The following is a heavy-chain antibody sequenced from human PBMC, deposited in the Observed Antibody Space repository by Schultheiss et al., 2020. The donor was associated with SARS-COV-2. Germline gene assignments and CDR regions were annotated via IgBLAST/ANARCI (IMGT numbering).Heavy chain of an antibody. V-gene: IGHV3-30*12. J-gene: IGHJ4*02. CDR2: ISYDGSNK. CDR1: GFTFSSYG. CDR3: ARWRVSRGLTTRHYFDY. D-gene: IGHD1-1*01. Sequence: GESLKISCAASGFTFSSYGMHWVRQAPGKGLEWVAVISYDGSNKYYADSVKGRFTISRDNSKNTLYLQMNSLRAEDTAVYYCARWRVSRGLTTRHYFDYWGQGTLVTVSS.